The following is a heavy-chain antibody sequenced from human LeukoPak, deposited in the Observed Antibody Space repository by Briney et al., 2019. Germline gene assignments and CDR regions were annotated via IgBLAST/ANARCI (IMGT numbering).Heavy chain of an antibody. D-gene: IGHD6-13*01. J-gene: IGHJ4*02. CDR1: GYTFTSYD. CDR2: MNPNSGNT. CDR3: ARESSSWYNIDY. Sequence: ASVKVSCKASGYTFTSYDINWVRQATGQGLEWMGWMNPNSGNTGYAQKFQGRVTMTRNTSISTAYMELSSLRSEDTAVYYCARESSSWYNIDYWGLGTLVTVSS. V-gene: IGHV1-8*01.